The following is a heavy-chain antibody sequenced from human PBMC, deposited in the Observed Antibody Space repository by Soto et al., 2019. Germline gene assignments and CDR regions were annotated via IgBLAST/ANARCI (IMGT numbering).Heavy chain of an antibody. CDR2: GIGSGDSI. CDR3: VKDRAFRTVAGTDH. CDR1: GFTFRSYG. V-gene: IGHV3-23*01. Sequence: GGSLRLSCIVSGFTFRSYGMNWVRQAPGGGLEWVANGIGSGDSISYADSVKGSFTISRDNSQNTLFLKMDSLRVDDTATYYCVKDRAFRTVAGTDHWGQGTLVTVSS. D-gene: IGHD6-19*01. J-gene: IGHJ4*02.